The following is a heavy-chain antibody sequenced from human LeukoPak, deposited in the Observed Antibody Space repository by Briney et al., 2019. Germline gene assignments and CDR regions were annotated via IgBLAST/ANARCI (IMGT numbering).Heavy chain of an antibody. J-gene: IGHJ3*02. D-gene: IGHD3-3*01. Sequence: PSETLSLTCTVSGGSVSSFYWNWIRQPAGKGLEWIGRIYARGSTNYNPSLKSRVTMSLDTSKNQFSLKLTSLTAADTAVYYCAKSYDFWSGYSDIWGQGTMVTVSS. CDR3: AKSYDFWSGYSDI. CDR2: IYARGST. CDR1: GGSVSSFY. V-gene: IGHV4-4*07.